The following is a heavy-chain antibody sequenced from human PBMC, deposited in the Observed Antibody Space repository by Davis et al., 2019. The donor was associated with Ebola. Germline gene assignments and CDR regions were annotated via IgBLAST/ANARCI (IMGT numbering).Heavy chain of an antibody. CDR3: ARVSSRWDVFDY. V-gene: IGHV1-46*01. CDR2: IDPSGGST. CDR1: GYTFTSYY. J-gene: IGHJ4*02. Sequence: ASVPVSCQASGYTFTSYYMHWLRPAPGPGLEWMGVIDPSGGSTSYAQKFQGRVTMTRDTSTSTVYMELSSLRSEDTAVYYCARVSSRWDVFDYWGQGTLVTVSS. D-gene: IGHD6-13*01.